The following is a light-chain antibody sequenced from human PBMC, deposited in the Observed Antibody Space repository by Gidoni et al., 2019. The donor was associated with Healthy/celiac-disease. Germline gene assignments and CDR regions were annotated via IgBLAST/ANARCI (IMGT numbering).Light chain of an antibody. CDR1: QRISSY. V-gene: IGKV1-39*01. Sequence: DIQMTQSPSSLSASVGDRVTITCRASQRISSYVNWYQQKPGKAPKLLIYAASSLQSGVPSRFSGSGSGTDFTLTISSLQPEDFSTDYCQQSYSTPRTFGQGTKVEIK. CDR3: QQSYSTPRT. J-gene: IGKJ1*01. CDR2: AAS.